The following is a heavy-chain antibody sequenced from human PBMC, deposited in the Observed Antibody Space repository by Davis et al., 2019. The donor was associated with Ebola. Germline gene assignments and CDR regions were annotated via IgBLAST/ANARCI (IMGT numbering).Heavy chain of an antibody. Sequence: PGGSLRLSCAASGLTVSSNSMSWVRQAPGKGLEWVSAIYSGGSTYYADFVKGRFTISRDNSKNTLYLQMNSLRAEDTAVYYCARDLHGSNGDYWGQGTLVTVSS. CDR2: IYSGGST. J-gene: IGHJ4*02. D-gene: IGHD4-23*01. V-gene: IGHV3-53*01. CDR3: ARDLHGSNGDY. CDR1: GLTVSSNS.